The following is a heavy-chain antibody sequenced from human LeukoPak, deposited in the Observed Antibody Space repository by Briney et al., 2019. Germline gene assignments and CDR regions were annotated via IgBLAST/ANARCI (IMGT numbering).Heavy chain of an antibody. CDR2: ISAYNGNT. D-gene: IGHD6-6*01. Sequence: ASVKVSYKASGYTFNSYGISWVRQAPGQGLEWMGWISAYNGNTKYAQKHQDRVTMTTDTSTTTAYMEVRSLTSDDTAVYYCARGSAMAQRQLVRHFDSWGQGTLVIVSS. V-gene: IGHV1-18*01. J-gene: IGHJ4*02. CDR1: GYTFNSYG. CDR3: ARGSAMAQRQLVRHFDS.